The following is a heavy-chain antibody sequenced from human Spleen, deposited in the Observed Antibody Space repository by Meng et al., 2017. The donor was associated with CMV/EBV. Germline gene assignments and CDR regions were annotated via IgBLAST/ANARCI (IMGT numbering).Heavy chain of an antibody. CDR3: TTTVASTR. CDR2: IKSKIDDETT. D-gene: IGHD6-19*01. J-gene: IGHJ4*02. Sequence: LSCAASGFDFSDAWMTWVRQAPGKGLEWVGRIKSKIDDETTDFATPVRGRFTISRDDSKNTVYLQMATLKTEDTAVYYCTTTVASTRWGQGTLVTVSS. V-gene: IGHV3-15*01. CDR1: GFDFSDAW.